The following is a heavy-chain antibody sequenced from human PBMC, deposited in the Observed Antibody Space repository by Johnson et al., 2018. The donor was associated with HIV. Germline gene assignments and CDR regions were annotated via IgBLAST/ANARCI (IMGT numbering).Heavy chain of an antibody. CDR1: GFTFSSYG. J-gene: IGHJ3*02. CDR2: IWCDGSSK. CDR3: AREAGTAFDI. V-gene: IGHV3-30*19. Sequence: QVQLVESGGGVVQPGRSLRLSCAASGFTFSSYGMHWVRQAPGKGLEWVAVIWCDGSSKYYADSVKGRFTISRDNSKNTLYLQMNSLGAEDTAVYYCAREAGTAFDIWGQGTMVTVSS.